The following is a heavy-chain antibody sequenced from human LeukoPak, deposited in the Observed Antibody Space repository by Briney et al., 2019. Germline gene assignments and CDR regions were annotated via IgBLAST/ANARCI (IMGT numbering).Heavy chain of an antibody. D-gene: IGHD3-22*01. CDR2: INWNGGST. V-gene: IGHV3-20*01. J-gene: IGHJ4*02. CDR1: GFTFDDYG. CDR3: ARHYDSSGKSSFDY. Sequence: GGSLRLSCAASGFTFDDYGMSWVRQGPGKGLEWVSGINWNGGSTGYADSVKGRFTISRDNAKNSLYLQMNSLRAEDTALYHRARHYDSSGKSSFDYWGQGTLVTVSS.